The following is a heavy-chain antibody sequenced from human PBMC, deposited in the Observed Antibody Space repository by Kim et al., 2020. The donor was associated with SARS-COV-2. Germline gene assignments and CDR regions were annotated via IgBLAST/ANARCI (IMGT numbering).Heavy chain of an antibody. D-gene: IGHD2-2*01. CDR1: GYSFTSYW. J-gene: IGHJ4*02. CDR3: ALVPPKEAAAADY. V-gene: IGHV5-10-1*01. Sequence: GESLKISCKGSGYSFTSYWISWVRQMPGKGLEWMGRIDPSDSYTNYSPSFQGHVTISADKSISTAYLQWSSLKASDTAMYYCALVPPKEAAAADYWGQGTLVTVSS. CDR2: IDPSDSYT.